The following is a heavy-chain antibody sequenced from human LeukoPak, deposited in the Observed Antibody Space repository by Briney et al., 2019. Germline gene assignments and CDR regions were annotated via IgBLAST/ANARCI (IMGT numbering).Heavy chain of an antibody. CDR1: GGSISSSSYY. CDR3: ARESNYYFNWFDP. J-gene: IGHJ5*02. V-gene: IGHV4-61*02. CDR2: IYTSGST. Sequence: SETLSLTCTVSGGSISSSSYYWSWIRQPAGKGLEWIGRIYTSGSTNYNPSLKSRVTISVDTSKNQFSLKLSSVTAADTAVYYCARESNYYFNWFDPWGQGTLVTVSS. D-gene: IGHD2/OR15-2a*01.